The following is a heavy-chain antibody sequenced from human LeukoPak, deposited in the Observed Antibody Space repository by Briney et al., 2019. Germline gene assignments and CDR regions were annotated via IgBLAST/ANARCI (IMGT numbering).Heavy chain of an antibody. CDR2: ISGSGSNT. Sequence: GGSLRLSCAASGFTFSSYAMSWVRQAPGKGLEWVSVISGSGSNTYYADSVKGRFTISRDNSKNTVYLQVNSLRAEDTAVYYCARLARGSYSTEFDYWGQGTLVTVSS. J-gene: IGHJ4*02. V-gene: IGHV3-23*01. CDR1: GFTFSSYA. CDR3: ARLARGSYSTEFDY. D-gene: IGHD1-26*01.